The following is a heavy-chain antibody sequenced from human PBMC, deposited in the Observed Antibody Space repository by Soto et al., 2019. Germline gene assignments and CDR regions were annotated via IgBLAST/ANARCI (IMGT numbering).Heavy chain of an antibody. CDR2: INPSGGGT. D-gene: IGHD2-2*01. CDR1: GYTFTSYY. CDR3: AREVPQIVVVSMPGNWFDP. J-gene: IGHJ5*02. V-gene: IGHV1-46*01. Sequence: ASVKVSCKASGYTFTSYYMHWVRQAPGQGLEWMGIINPSGGGTSYAQKFQGRVTMTRDTSTSTVYMELSSLRSEDTAVYYCAREVPQIVVVSMPGNWFDPWGQGTLVTVS.